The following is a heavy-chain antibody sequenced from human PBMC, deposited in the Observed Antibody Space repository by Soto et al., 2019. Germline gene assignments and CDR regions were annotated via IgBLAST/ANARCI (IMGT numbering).Heavy chain of an antibody. Sequence: ASVKVSCKVSGYTLTELSMHWVRQAPGKGLEWMGGFDPEDGETIYAQKFQGRVTMTEDTSTDTAYMELSSLRSDDTAVYYCATVGDYGVSYPLAWGQGTLVTVSS. CDR2: FDPEDGET. J-gene: IGHJ5*02. V-gene: IGHV1-24*01. D-gene: IGHD4-17*01. CDR1: GYTLTELS. CDR3: ATVGDYGVSYPLA.